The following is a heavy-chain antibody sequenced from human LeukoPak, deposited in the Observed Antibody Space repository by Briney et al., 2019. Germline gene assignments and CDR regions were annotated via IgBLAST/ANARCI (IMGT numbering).Heavy chain of an antibody. Sequence: GASVKVSCKASGYTFTSYYMHWVRQAPGQGLEWMGWINPNSGGTNYAQKFQGRVTMTRDTSISTAYMELSRLRSDDTAVYYCARDERLIAAAGYDYWGQGTLVTVSS. J-gene: IGHJ4*02. CDR1: GYTFTSYY. CDR3: ARDERLIAAAGYDY. D-gene: IGHD6-13*01. V-gene: IGHV1-2*02. CDR2: INPNSGGT.